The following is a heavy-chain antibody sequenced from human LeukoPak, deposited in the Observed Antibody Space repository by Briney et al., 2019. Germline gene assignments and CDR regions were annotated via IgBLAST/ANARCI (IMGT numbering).Heavy chain of an antibody. V-gene: IGHV4-30-2*01. CDR2: IYHSGST. D-gene: IGHD3-16*01. J-gene: IGHJ4*02. CDR1: GGSISSGGYS. Sequence: KSSETLSLTCAVSGGSISSGGYSWSWIRQPPGKGLEWIGYIYHSGSTYYNPSLKSRVTISVDRSKNQFSLKLSSVTAADTAVYYCARGIGGYDLDYGGQGTLVTVSS. CDR3: ARGIGGYDLDY.